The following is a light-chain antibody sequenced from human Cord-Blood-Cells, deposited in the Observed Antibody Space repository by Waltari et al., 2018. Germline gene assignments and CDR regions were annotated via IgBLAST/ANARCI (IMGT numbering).Light chain of an antibody. CDR1: QSISSW. J-gene: IGKJ1*01. CDR2: KAS. V-gene: IGKV1-5*03. Sequence: DIQLTQSPATLAESVVDRVTITCRAGQSISSWLAWYQQKPGKAPKLLIYKASSLESGVPSRFSGSGSGTEFTLTISSLQPDDFATYYCQQYNSYWTFGQGTKVEIK. CDR3: QQYNSYWT.